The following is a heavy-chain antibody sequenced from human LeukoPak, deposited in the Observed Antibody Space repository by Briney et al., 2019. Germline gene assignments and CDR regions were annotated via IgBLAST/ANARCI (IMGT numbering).Heavy chain of an antibody. CDR2: IYYSGFT. CDR1: GGSISSSSYY. Sequence: SETLSLTCTVSGGSISSSSYYWGWIRQPPGKGLEWIGSIYYSGFTYSNPSIKSRVALSLDTSKNQFSLKLRSLTAADTAVYYCARDPSYDFWSGYYFDYWGQGTLVTVSS. V-gene: IGHV4-39*07. D-gene: IGHD3-3*01. CDR3: ARDPSYDFWSGYYFDY. J-gene: IGHJ4*02.